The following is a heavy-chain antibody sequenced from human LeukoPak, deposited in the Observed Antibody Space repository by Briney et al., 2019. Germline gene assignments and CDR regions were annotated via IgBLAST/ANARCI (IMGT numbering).Heavy chain of an antibody. J-gene: IGHJ4*02. CDR3: ARGDHDYGGNAIDY. CDR2: ISYDGSNK. D-gene: IGHD4-23*01. CDR1: GFTFSSYA. V-gene: IGHV3-30*04. Sequence: GRSLRLSCAASGFTFSSYAMHWVRQAPGKGLEWVAVISYDGSNKYYADSVKGRFTISRDNSKNTLYLQMNSLRAEDTAVYYCARGDHDYGGNAIDYWGPGTLVTVSS.